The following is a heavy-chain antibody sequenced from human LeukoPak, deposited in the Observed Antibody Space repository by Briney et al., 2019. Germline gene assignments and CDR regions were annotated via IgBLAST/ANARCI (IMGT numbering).Heavy chain of an antibody. J-gene: IGHJ4*02. CDR3: ARREPQGCSGTSCFAGPVGH. D-gene: IGHD2-2*01. V-gene: IGHV3-21*06. CDR1: GFTFSSYS. CDR2: ISGTSDYI. Sequence: GGSLRLSCSGSGFTFSSYSMNWVRQAPGKGLEWVSSISGTSDYIYYAESVKGRFTISRDNGQNSLYLQMNSLRAEDTAVYYCARREPQGCSGTSCFAGPVGHWGQGTLVTVSS.